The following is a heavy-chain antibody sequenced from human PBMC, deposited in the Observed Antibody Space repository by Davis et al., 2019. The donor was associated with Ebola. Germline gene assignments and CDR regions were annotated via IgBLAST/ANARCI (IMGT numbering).Heavy chain of an antibody. CDR2: IYTGDGT. CDR3: ARFQGRGSSPTYFDC. D-gene: IGHD6-6*01. V-gene: IGHV3-66*01. CDR1: GFTVSNNY. Sequence: GGSLRLSCAASGFTVSNNYMGWVRRAPGKGLEWVSIIYTGDGTYYADSVKGRFTVSRDNSETAVYLQMNSLRVEDTAVYYCARFQGRGSSPTYFDCWGQGTLVTVSS. J-gene: IGHJ4*02.